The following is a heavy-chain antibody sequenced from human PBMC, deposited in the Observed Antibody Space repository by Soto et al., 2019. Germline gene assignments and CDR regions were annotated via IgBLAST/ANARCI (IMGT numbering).Heavy chain of an antibody. V-gene: IGHV3-7*05. D-gene: IGHD2-21*02. CDR3: ARTFGGDCSGDGSPTTDAKDPQ. CDR1: GFTFSMRW. J-gene: IGHJ4*02. CDR2: IKQDGSEK. Sequence: EVQLVESGGGLVQRGGSLRLSCAASGFTFSMRWMTWVRQAPGKGLEWVAHIKQDGSEKDYVDSVKVRFTISRDNAKNSLYLQMNSLRVENTPLCNCARTFGGDCSGDGSPTTDAKDPQWGPRQVVPVSS.